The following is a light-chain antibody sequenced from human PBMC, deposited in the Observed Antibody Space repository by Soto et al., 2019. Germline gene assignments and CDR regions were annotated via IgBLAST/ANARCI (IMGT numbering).Light chain of an antibody. J-gene: IGKJ1*01. CDR2: GAS. Sequence: DTVMTQSPATLSVSPGERAAVSCRASQSLSSNLAWYQQKPGQAPRLLILGASERVTGIPAKYSGSGYGTDFTLSISSLQSDECGGYYCQQHNTWPWPFGQGTKVEIK. CDR3: QQHNTWPWP. V-gene: IGKV3-15*01. CDR1: QSLSSN.